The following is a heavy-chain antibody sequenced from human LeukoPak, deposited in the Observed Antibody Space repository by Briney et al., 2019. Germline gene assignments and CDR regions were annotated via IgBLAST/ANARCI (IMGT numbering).Heavy chain of an antibody. V-gene: IGHV3-7*01. Sequence: GGSLRLSCAASGFTFSTYWMTWVSLAPGKGLEWVANIEPAGSDTYYVAPVKGRFTIFRDNAKNLLYLQMNDLRADDTAVYSCGRFGYEAAVDLWGQGTLVAVS. CDR2: IEPAGSDT. CDR1: GFTFSTYW. CDR3: GRFGYEAAVDL. D-gene: IGHD6-13*01. J-gene: IGHJ5*02.